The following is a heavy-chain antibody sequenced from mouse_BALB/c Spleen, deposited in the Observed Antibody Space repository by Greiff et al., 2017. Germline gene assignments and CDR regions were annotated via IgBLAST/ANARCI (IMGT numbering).Heavy chain of an antibody. CDR2: INPGSGGT. CDR1: GYAFTNYL. J-gene: IGHJ2*01. Sequence: QVQLQQSGAELVRPGTSVKVSCKASGYAFTNYLIEWVKQRPGQGLEWIGVINPGSGGTNYNEKFKGKATLTADKSSSTAYMQLSSLTSDDSAVYFCARYGSTTVVADYWGQGTTLTVSS. CDR3: ARYGSTTVVADY. V-gene: IGHV1-54*01. D-gene: IGHD1-1*01.